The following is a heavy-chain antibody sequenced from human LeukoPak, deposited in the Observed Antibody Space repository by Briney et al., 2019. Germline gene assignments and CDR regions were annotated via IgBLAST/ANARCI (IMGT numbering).Heavy chain of an antibody. CDR2: ISSSSSYI. CDR3: AKGGSAWSLFDY. J-gene: IGHJ4*02. CDR1: GFTFSSYS. D-gene: IGHD6-19*01. V-gene: IGHV3-21*04. Sequence: GGSLRLSCAASGFTFSSYSMNWVRQAPGKGLEWVSSISSSSSYIYYADSVKGRFTISRDNSKNTLYLLMNSLRVEDTAVYYCAKGGSAWSLFDYWGQGTLVTVSS.